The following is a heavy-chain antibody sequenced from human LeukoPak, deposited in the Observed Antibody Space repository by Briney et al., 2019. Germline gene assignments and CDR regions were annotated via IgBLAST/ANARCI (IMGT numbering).Heavy chain of an antibody. Sequence: SETLSLTCTVSGGSISSYYWSWIRQPPGKVLEWIGYIYYSGSTNYNPSLKSRVTISVDTSRNQFSLKLSSVTAADTAVYYCARDSSSGWSYFDYWGQGTLVTVSS. J-gene: IGHJ4*02. V-gene: IGHV4-59*01. D-gene: IGHD6-19*01. CDR2: IYYSGST. CDR1: GGSISSYY. CDR3: ARDSSSGWSYFDY.